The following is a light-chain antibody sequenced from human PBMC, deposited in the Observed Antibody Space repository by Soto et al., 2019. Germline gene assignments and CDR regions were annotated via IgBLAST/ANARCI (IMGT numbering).Light chain of an antibody. CDR1: QSVSSSY. J-gene: IGKJ1*01. V-gene: IGKV3-20*01. CDR2: GAS. CDR3: QQYGSSLRT. Sequence: EIVLTQSPATVSLSPGERATLSCRASQSVSSSYLAWYQQKPGQAPRLLIYGASTRATGIPARFSGSGSGTEFTLTISSLQSEDFAVYYCQQYGSSLRTFGQGTKVDIK.